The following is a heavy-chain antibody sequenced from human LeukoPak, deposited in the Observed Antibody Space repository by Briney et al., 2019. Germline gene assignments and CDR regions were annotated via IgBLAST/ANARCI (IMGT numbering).Heavy chain of an antibody. CDR3: ARAYYDFWSGYSYYYYGMDV. V-gene: IGHV1-8*01. CDR2: MNPNSGNT. D-gene: IGHD3-3*01. J-gene: IGHJ6*02. CDR1: GYTFTSYD. Sequence: GASVKVSCKASGYTFTSYDINWVRQATGQGLEWMGWMNPNSGNTGYAQKFQGRVTMTRNTSISTAYMELSSLRSEDTAVYYCARAYYDFWSGYSYYYYGMDVWGQGTTVTVSS.